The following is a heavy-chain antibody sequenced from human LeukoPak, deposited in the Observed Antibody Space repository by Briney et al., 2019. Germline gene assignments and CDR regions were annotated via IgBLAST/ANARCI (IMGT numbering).Heavy chain of an antibody. Sequence: PSETLSLTCTVSDYSISSGDYYWGWIRQPPGKGLEWIGSIFHSGSTYYNPSLKSRVTISVDTSKNQFSLRLSSVTAADTAVYYCARADIVATINRFLGRGYSYGQGYYFDYWGQGTLVTVS. J-gene: IGHJ4*02. CDR1: DYSISSGDYY. V-gene: IGHV4-38-2*02. CDR3: ARADIVATINRFLGRGYSYGQGYYFDY. CDR2: IFHSGST. D-gene: IGHD5-12*01.